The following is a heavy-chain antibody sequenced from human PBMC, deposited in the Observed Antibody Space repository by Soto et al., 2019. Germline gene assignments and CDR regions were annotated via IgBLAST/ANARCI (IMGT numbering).Heavy chain of an antibody. J-gene: IGHJ5*02. D-gene: IGHD6-6*01. Sequence: PWWSLRLSCSASVFTFSSYSMNWFRQAPGKGLEWVSSISSSSSYIYYADSVKGRFTISRDNAKNSLYLQMNSLRAEDTAVYYCARTLIKLVGWFDPWGQGTLVTVSS. CDR3: ARTLIKLVGWFDP. CDR2: ISSSSSYI. V-gene: IGHV3-21*01. CDR1: VFTFSSYS.